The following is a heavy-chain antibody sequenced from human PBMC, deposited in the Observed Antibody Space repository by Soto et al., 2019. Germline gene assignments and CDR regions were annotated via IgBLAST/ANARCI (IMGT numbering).Heavy chain of an antibody. Sequence: QVQLQESGPGLVKPSETLSLTCSVSGVSTSNHYWTWIRKPPGQGPEWIGCIYYRGTTNYNASFHSRVTTSVDTSTNKFSLKLTSVTTADTAVYYCARGGGSPYHDHEFDYWGQGILVTVSS. CDR2: IYYRGTT. D-gene: IGHD2-2*01. V-gene: IGHV4-59*11. CDR1: GVSTSNHY. CDR3: ARGGGSPYHDHEFDY. J-gene: IGHJ4*02.